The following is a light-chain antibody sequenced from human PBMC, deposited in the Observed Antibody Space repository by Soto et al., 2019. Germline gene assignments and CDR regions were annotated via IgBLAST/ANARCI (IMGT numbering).Light chain of an antibody. CDR3: QQSYNTPLT. CDR1: QNIATY. Sequence: DIPMTQSPSSLSASVGDRVTITCRASQNIATYLNWYQQTPGKAPKLLIYTASTLQSGVPSRFSGSGSGTDFTLTISSLQPEDFATCYCQQSYNTPLTFGGGTKVEI. V-gene: IGKV1-39*01. CDR2: TAS. J-gene: IGKJ4*01.